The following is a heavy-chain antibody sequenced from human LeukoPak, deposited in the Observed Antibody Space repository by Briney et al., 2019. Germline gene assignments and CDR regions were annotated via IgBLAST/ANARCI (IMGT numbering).Heavy chain of an antibody. Sequence: ASVKVSCKASGYTFTSYAMHWVRQAPGQRLEWMGWINAGNGNTKYSQKFQGRVTITRDTSASTAYMELSSLRSEDTAVNYCATRQGYCSGGSCYQNWFDPWGRGTLVTVSS. V-gene: IGHV1-3*01. CDR1: GYTFTSYA. CDR3: ATRQGYCSGGSCYQNWFDP. D-gene: IGHD2-15*01. CDR2: INAGNGNT. J-gene: IGHJ5*02.